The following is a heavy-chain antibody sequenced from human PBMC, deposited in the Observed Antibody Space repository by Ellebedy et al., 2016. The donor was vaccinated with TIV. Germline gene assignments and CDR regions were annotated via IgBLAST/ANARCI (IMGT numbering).Heavy chain of an antibody. D-gene: IGHD1-26*01. Sequence: GESLKISCAASGFTFSSYGMHWVRQAPGKGLEWVAGIWYDGSSKYYADSVKGRFTISRDNSKNTLNLHMHSLRAADTAVYYCARERDRQSLGYWGQGTLVTVSS. V-gene: IGHV3-33*08. CDR2: IWYDGSSK. CDR3: ARERDRQSLGY. J-gene: IGHJ4*02. CDR1: GFTFSSYG.